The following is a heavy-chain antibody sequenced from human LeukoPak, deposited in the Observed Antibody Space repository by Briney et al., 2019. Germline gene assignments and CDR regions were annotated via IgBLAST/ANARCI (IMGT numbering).Heavy chain of an antibody. J-gene: IGHJ4*02. CDR3: ARAAGGFWGYYDFWSGYSDYFDY. CDR2: INPNSGGT. V-gene: IGHV1-2*02. D-gene: IGHD3-3*01. Sequence: ASVKVSCKASGYTFTGYYMHWVRQAPGQGLEWMGWINPNSGGTNYAQKFQGRVTMTRDTSISTAYMELSRLRSDDTAVYYCARAAGGFWGYYDFWSGYSDYFDYWGQGTLVTVPS. CDR1: GYTFTGYY.